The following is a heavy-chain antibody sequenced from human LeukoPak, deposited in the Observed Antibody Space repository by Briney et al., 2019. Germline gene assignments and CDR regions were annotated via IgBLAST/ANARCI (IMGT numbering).Heavy chain of an antibody. J-gene: IGHJ6*03. V-gene: IGHV3-23*01. D-gene: IGHD2/OR15-2a*01. Sequence: GGSLRLSCAASGFTFSSYAMSWVRQAQGKGLEWVSAISGRGGSTYYADSVKGRFTISRDNFNNTLYLQMNSLRAEDTDVYYCAKFKGVSFYYYYMYVWGKGTTVTVSS. CDR2: ISGRGGST. CDR1: GFTFSSYA. CDR3: AKFKGVSFYYYYMYV.